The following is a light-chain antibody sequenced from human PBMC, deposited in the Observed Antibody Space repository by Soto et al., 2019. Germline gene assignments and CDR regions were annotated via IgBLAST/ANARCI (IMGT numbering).Light chain of an antibody. CDR1: QNISSW. CDR2: DAS. CDR3: QHYKAFSPWT. J-gene: IGKJ1*01. V-gene: IGKV1-5*01. Sequence: DIQMTQSPSALSASVGDRVTITCWASQNISSWLAWYQQKPGKAPKSLIYDASSLESGVPSRLSGSGSGTEFTLTISNLQPDDSATYYCQHYKAFSPWTFGQGTKVEIK.